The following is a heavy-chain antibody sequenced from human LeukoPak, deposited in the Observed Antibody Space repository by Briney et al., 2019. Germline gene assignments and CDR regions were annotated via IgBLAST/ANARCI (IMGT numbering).Heavy chain of an antibody. D-gene: IGHD2-2*01. V-gene: IGHV3-48*01. CDR2: ISSSSRRI. CDR3: ARDHMVGYCSSTSCRLGVFDY. J-gene: IGHJ4*02. CDR1: GFTFSTYS. Sequence: GGSLRLSCAASGFTFSTYSMNWVRQAPGKGLEWVSYISSSSRRIFYAGSVEGRFTISRDNSKNTLYLQMNSLRAEDTAVYYCARDHMVGYCSSTSCRLGVFDYWGQGTLVTVSS.